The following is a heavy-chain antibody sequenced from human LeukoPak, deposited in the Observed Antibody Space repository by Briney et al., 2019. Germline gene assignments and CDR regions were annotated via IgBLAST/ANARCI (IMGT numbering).Heavy chain of an antibody. Sequence: ASVKVSCKASGYTFTSYGISWVRQAPGQGLEWMGWISAYNGNTNYAQKLQGRVTMTTDTSTSTTYMELRSLRSDDTAVYYCARARPGYCRSTSCSYCFDYWGQGTLVTVSS. J-gene: IGHJ4*02. CDR1: GYTFTSYG. CDR2: ISAYNGNT. V-gene: IGHV1-18*01. D-gene: IGHD2-2*01. CDR3: ARARPGYCRSTSCSYCFDY.